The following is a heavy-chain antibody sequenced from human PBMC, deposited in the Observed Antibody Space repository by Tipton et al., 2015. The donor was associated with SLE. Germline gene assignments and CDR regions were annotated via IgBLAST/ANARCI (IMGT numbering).Heavy chain of an antibody. V-gene: IGHV3-23*01. CDR2: VSDSGSST. CDR1: GFTFSSYA. CDR3: STQRTDWGSYFDY. Sequence: SLRLSCAASGFTFSSYAMHGVRQDPGKGLEWVPGVSDSGSSTYYYDPVKGRITISRDNSKNTLFLQMNSRRVDDTAIYYWSTQRTDWGSYFDYGGQETLVTLSS. J-gene: IGHJ4*02. D-gene: IGHD3-16*01.